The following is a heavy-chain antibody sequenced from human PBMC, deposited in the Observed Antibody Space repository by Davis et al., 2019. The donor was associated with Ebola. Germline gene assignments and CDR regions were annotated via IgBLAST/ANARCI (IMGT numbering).Heavy chain of an antibody. J-gene: IGHJ4*02. CDR3: ARVRPSSGYGPFDY. D-gene: IGHD5-12*01. Sequence: ASVKVSCKASGYTFTSYGISWVRQAPGQGLEWMGWINPNSGGTNYAQKFQGWVTMTRDTSISTAYMELSRLRSDDTAVYYCARVRPSSGYGPFDYWGQGTLVTVSS. CDR2: INPNSGGT. CDR1: GYTFTSYG. V-gene: IGHV1-2*04.